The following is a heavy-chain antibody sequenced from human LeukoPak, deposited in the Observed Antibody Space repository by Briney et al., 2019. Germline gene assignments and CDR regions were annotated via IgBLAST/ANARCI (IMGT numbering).Heavy chain of an antibody. D-gene: IGHD3-9*01. Sequence: GGSLRLSCAASGFTFSSYAMSWVRQAPGKGLDWVSVITASGADAYYAGSVKGRFTISRDDSKNTVYLQMNSLRADDTAVYYCAKRFDWQYYFDYWGQGTLVTVSS. CDR2: ITASGADA. CDR1: GFTFSSYA. CDR3: AKRFDWQYYFDY. V-gene: IGHV3-23*01. J-gene: IGHJ4*02.